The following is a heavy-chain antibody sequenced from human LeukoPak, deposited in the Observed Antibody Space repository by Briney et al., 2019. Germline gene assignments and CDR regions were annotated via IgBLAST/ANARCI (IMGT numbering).Heavy chain of an antibody. D-gene: IGHD2-15*01. CDR1: GFTFGDYA. CDR3: TREYCSGGSCYFLDY. CDR2: IRSKAYGGTT. J-gene: IGHJ4*02. Sequence: PGRSLTLSCTASGFTFGDYAMSWVRQAPGKGLEWVGFIRSKAYGGTTEYAASVKGRFTISRDDSKSIAYLQMNSLKTEDTAVYYCTREYCSGGSCYFLDYWGQGTLVTVSS. V-gene: IGHV3-49*04.